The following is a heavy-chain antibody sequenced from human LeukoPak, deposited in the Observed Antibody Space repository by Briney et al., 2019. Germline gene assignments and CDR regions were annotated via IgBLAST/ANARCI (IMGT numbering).Heavy chain of an antibody. J-gene: IGHJ4*02. V-gene: IGHV1-2*06. CDR2: INPNSGGT. CDR1: GYTFTGYY. Sequence: ASVKVSCKASGYTFTGYYMHWVQQAPGQGLEWMGRINPNSGGTNYAQKFQGRVTMTRDTSISTAYMELSRLRSDDTAVYYCARDLRYYDYVWGSYRLNYWGQGTLVTVSS. D-gene: IGHD3-16*02. CDR3: ARDLRYYDYVWGSYRLNY.